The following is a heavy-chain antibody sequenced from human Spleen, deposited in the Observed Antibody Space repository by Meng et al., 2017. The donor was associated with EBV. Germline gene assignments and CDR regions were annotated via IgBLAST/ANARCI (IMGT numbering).Heavy chain of an antibody. V-gene: IGHV4-61*01. J-gene: IGHJ5*02. CDR3: ARENPARGNWFDP. CDR2: VYYSGST. Sequence: QGQLQESGPGLVKPSETLSLTCTVSGGSVSSTSYYWSWIRQPPGKRLEWIGYVYYSGSTNYNPSLKSRVTISVDTSKNQFSLNLYSVTAADTAVYYCARENPARGNWFDPWGQGALVTSPQ. CDR1: GGSVSSTSYY. D-gene: IGHD3-10*01.